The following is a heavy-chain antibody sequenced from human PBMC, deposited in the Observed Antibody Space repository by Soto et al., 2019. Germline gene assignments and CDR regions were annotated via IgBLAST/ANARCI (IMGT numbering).Heavy chain of an antibody. D-gene: IGHD1-1*01. J-gene: IGHJ6*02. CDR1: GGTFSSYA. CDR3: ARGMDLYAGTTRRYYYGMDV. Sequence: GASVKVSCKASGGTFSSYAISWVRQAPGQGLEWMGGIIPIFGTANYAQKFQGRVTITADESTSTAYMELSSLRSEDTAVYYCARGMDLYAGTTRRYYYGMDVWGQGTTVTVSS. CDR2: IIPIFGTA. V-gene: IGHV1-69*13.